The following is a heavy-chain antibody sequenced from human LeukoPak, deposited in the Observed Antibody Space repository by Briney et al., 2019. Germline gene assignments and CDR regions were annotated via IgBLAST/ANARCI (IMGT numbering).Heavy chain of an antibody. D-gene: IGHD3-10*02. CDR2: INSDGSST. J-gene: IGHJ4*02. CDR3: GRDDDRVRGVIDY. CDR1: GFTFSSNW. Sequence: GGTLRLFCAASGFTFSSNWMHWARQAPGKGLVWGSRINSDGSSTSFADSVKGRFTISRDNAKNTLYLQMNSLRAEDTAVYYCGRDDDRVRGVIDYWGQGTLVTFST. V-gene: IGHV3-74*01.